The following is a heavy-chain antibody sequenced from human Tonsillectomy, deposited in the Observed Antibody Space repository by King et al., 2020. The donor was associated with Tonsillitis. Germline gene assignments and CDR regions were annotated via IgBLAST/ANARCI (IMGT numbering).Heavy chain of an antibody. CDR3: ARDRYAAAKLTPFDY. CDR1: GFTFSSYG. J-gene: IGHJ4*02. D-gene: IGHD6-13*01. Sequence: VQLVQSGGGVVQPGRSLRLSCAASGFTFSSYGMHWVRQAPGKGLEGVVVISYDGSNKYYADSVKGRFTISRDNSKNTLYLQMNSLRAEDTAVYFCARDRYAAAKLTPFDYWGQGTLVTVSS. V-gene: IGHV3-33*05. CDR2: ISYDGSNK.